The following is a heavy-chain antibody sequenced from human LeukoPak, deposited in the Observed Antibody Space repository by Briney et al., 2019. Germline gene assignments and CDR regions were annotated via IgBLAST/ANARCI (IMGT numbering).Heavy chain of an antibody. CDR2: ISAYNGNT. CDR3: ARETSSWYLPDTPRLTYYMDV. J-gene: IGHJ6*03. V-gene: IGHV1-18*01. CDR1: GYTFTSYG. Sequence: ASVKVSCKASGYTFTSYGISWVRQAPGQGLEWMGWISAYNGNTNYAQKLQGRVTMTTDTSTSTAYMELRSLRSDDTAVYYCARETSSWYLPDTPRLTYYMDVWGKGTTVTVSS. D-gene: IGHD6-13*01.